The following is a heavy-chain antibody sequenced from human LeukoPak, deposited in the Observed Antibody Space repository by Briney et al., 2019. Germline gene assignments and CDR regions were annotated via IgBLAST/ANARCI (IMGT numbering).Heavy chain of an antibody. CDR3: ARVFWGPNIVGAIHYYYYYMDV. V-gene: IGHV1-69*06. CDR1: GGTFSSYA. D-gene: IGHD1-26*01. J-gene: IGHJ6*03. Sequence: SVKVSCKASGGTFSSYAISWVRQAPGQGLEWMGGIIPIFGTANYAQKFQGRVTITADKSTSTAYMELSSLRSEDTAVYYCARVFWGPNIVGAIHYYYYYMDVWGKGTTVTVSS. CDR2: IIPIFGTA.